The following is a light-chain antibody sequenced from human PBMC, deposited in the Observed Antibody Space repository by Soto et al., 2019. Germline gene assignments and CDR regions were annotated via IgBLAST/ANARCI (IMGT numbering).Light chain of an antibody. CDR1: SSDVGSFNY. J-gene: IGLJ1*01. Sequence: QSVLTQPASVSGSPGQSITISCTATSSDVGSFNYVSWYQHHPGKAPKLMIYEVTSRPSGVSNRFSGSKSGNTASLTISGLQAEDEADYYCVSYATSTTLYVFGSGTKVPS. V-gene: IGLV2-14*01. CDR2: EVT. CDR3: VSYATSTTLYV.